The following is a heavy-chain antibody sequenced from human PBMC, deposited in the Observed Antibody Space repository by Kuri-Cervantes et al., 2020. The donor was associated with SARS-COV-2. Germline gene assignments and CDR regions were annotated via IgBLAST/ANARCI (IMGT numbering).Heavy chain of an antibody. Sequence: ASVKVSCKASGYTFTSYAMHWVRQAPGQRLEWMGWINAGNGNTKYSQKFQGRVTITRDTSASTAYMELSSLRSEDTAVYYCAREGSCSSTSCPSDYWGQGTLVTVSS. CDR3: AREGSCSSTSCPSDY. J-gene: IGHJ4*02. CDR1: GYTFTSYA. V-gene: IGHV1-3*01. CDR2: INAGNGNT. D-gene: IGHD2-2*01.